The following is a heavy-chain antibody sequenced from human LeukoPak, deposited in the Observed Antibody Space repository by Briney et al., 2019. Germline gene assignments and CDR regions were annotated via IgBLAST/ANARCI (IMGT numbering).Heavy chain of an antibody. D-gene: IGHD4/OR15-4a*01. CDR1: GYTLTEIP. CDR2: FDPEDGET. CDR3: ARGLWYGAYS. V-gene: IGHV1-24*01. Sequence: GASVKVSCKVSGYTLTEIPMHWVRQAPGKRLEWMGGFDPEDGETIYAQKFQGRVTMTEDTSTDTAYMELSSLRSEDTAVYYCARGLWYGAYSWGQGTLVTVSS. J-gene: IGHJ4*02.